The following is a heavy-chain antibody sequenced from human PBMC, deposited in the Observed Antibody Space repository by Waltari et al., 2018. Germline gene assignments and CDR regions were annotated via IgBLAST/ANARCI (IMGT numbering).Heavy chain of an antibody. V-gene: IGHV4-4*07. CDR2: IYGRGSS. Sequence: QVQLQESGPGLVKPSETLSLTCTVSGDSISDYFWSWVRQPAGKGLEWSGRIYGRGSSNYNPALTSRVTMSADTSKNQLSLKVTSLTAADTAVYYCAREGVDSNYYYYYMDVWGKGTTVTVSS. J-gene: IGHJ6*03. CDR3: AREGVDSNYYYYYMDV. CDR1: GDSISDYF. D-gene: IGHD4-4*01.